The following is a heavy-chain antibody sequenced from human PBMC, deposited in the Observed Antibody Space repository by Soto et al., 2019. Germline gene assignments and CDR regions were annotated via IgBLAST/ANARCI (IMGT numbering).Heavy chain of an antibody. J-gene: IGHJ6*02. CDR2: ISYDGSNK. V-gene: IGHV3-30-3*01. Sequence: QVQLVESGGGVVQPGRSLRLSCAASGFTFSSYAMHWVRQAPGKGLEWVAVISYDGSNKYYADSVKGRFTISRDNSKNALYLHRNSQRAEATAVYYCARAPRGQWELPYYYCGMDVWGPGTTVTVSS. D-gene: IGHD1-26*01. CDR3: ARAPRGQWELPYYYCGMDV. CDR1: GFTFSSYA.